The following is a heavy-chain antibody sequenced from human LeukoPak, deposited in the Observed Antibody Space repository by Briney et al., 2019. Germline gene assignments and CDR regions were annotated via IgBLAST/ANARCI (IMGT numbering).Heavy chain of an antibody. J-gene: IGHJ6*04. Sequence: PSETLSLTCTVSGGSISSYYWSWIRQPPGKGLEWIGYIYYSGSTNYNPSLKSRVTISVDTSKNQFSLKLSSVTAADTAVYYCARGSGEYYYYGKDVWGKGTTVTVSS. V-gene: IGHV4-59*01. CDR3: ARGSGEYYYYGKDV. D-gene: IGHD3-10*01. CDR2: IYYSGST. CDR1: GGSISSYY.